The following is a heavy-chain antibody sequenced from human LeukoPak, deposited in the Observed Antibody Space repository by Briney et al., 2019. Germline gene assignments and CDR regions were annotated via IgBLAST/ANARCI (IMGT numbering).Heavy chain of an antibody. CDR3: ARGGDILTGDY. CDR2: LNPNSGNT. CDR1: GYTFTSYA. D-gene: IGHD3-9*01. V-gene: IGHV1-8*01. J-gene: IGHJ4*02. Sequence: GASVKVSCKASGYTFTSYAINWVRQATGQGIEWMGWLNPNSGNTGYAQKFQGRVTMTRNTSISTAYMELSSLRSEDTAVYYCARGGDILTGDYWGQGTLVTVSS.